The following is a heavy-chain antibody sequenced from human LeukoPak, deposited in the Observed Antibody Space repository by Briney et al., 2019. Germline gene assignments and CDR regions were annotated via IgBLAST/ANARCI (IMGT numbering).Heavy chain of an antibody. CDR1: GGSFSGYY. J-gene: IGHJ4*02. CDR2: INHSGSI. CDR3: ARHSLYYGSGV. D-gene: IGHD3-10*01. V-gene: IGHV4-34*01. Sequence: PSETLSLTCAVYGGSFSGYYWSWIRQPPGKGLEWIGEINHSGSINYNPSLKSRVTISVDTSKNQFSLKLSSVTAADTAVYYCARHSLYYGSGVWGQGTLVTVSS.